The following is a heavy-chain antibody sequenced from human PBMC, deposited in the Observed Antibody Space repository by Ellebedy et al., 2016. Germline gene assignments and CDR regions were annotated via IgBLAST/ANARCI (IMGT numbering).Heavy chain of an antibody. Sequence: GGSLRLSCAASGFTFGSYSMNWVRQAPGKGLEWVSYISTSSRTIYYADSVKGRFIISRDNAKNSLYLQMNSLRDEDTAVYYCARDKAGQTDSSGYYAGYDAFDIWGQGTMVTVSS. V-gene: IGHV3-48*02. CDR2: ISTSSRTI. D-gene: IGHD3-22*01. J-gene: IGHJ3*02. CDR1: GFTFGSYS. CDR3: ARDKAGQTDSSGYYAGYDAFDI.